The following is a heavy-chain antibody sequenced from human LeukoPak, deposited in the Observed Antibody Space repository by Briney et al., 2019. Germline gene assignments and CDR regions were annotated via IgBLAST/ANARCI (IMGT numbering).Heavy chain of an antibody. CDR2: IYHSGST. V-gene: IGHV4-4*02. D-gene: IGHD6-13*01. Sequence: SGTLSLTCAVSGGSISSSNWWSWVRQPPGKGLEWIGEIYHSGSTNYNPSLKSRVTISVDKSKNQFSLKLSSVTAADTAVYYCARDIGSIAAAGTVDYWGQGTLVTVSS. CDR3: ARDIGSIAAAGTVDY. CDR1: GGSISSSNW. J-gene: IGHJ4*02.